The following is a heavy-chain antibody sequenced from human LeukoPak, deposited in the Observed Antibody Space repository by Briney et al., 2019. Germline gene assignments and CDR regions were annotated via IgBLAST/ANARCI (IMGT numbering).Heavy chain of an antibody. D-gene: IGHD3-22*01. CDR1: GYTFTSYA. Sequence: ASVKVSCKASGYTFTSYAMNWVRQAPGQGLEWRGWINTNTGNPTYAQGFTGRVVFSLDTSFSTAYLQISSLKAEDTAVYYCARDSYYYDSSGYFDYWGQGTLVTVSS. V-gene: IGHV7-4-1*02. J-gene: IGHJ4*02. CDR3: ARDSYYYDSSGYFDY. CDR2: INTNTGNP.